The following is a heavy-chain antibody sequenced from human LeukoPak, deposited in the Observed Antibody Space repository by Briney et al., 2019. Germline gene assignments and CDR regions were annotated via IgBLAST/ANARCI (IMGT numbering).Heavy chain of an antibody. CDR2: INSDGSST. J-gene: IGHJ3*02. D-gene: IGHD3-10*01. CDR3: ARGGSYSHNAFDI. CDR1: GFTFSSYG. V-gene: IGHV3-74*01. Sequence: GGSLRLSCTASGFTFSSYGMSWVRQAPGKGLVWVSRINSDGSSTSYADSVKGRFTISRDNAKNTLYLQMNSLRAEDAAVYYCARGGSYSHNAFDIWGQGTMVTVSS.